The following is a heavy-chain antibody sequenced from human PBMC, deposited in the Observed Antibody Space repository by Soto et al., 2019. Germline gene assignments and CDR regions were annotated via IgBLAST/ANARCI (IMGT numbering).Heavy chain of an antibody. CDR3: AHRPIAVAVINWFDP. CDR2: IYWDDDK. J-gene: IGHJ5*02. CDR1: GFSLSTTGVG. Sequence: GSGPTLVNPPQTLTLTCTFSGFSLSTTGVGVGWIRQPPGKALEWLALIYWDDDKRYSPSLKSRLTITKDTSKNQVVLTMTNMDPVDTATYYCAHRPIAVAVINWFDPWGQGTLVTVSS. D-gene: IGHD6-19*01. V-gene: IGHV2-5*02.